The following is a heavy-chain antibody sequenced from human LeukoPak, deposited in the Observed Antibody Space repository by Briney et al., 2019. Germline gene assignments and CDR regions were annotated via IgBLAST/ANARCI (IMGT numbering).Heavy chain of an antibody. Sequence: PGGSLRLSCAASGFTFDDYTMHWVRQAPGKGLEWVSLISWDGGSTYYADSVKGRFTISRDNSKNSLYLQMNSLRTEDTALYYCAKDKAAAGDYYYYYGMDVWGQGTTVTVSS. D-gene: IGHD6-13*01. CDR3: AKDKAAAGDYYYYYGMDV. CDR1: GFTFDDYT. V-gene: IGHV3-43*01. CDR2: ISWDGGST. J-gene: IGHJ6*02.